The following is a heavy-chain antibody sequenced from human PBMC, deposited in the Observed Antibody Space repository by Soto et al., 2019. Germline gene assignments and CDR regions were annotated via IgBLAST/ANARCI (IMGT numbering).Heavy chain of an antibody. J-gene: IGHJ6*02. V-gene: IGHV3-7*03. D-gene: IGHD2-21*02. CDR2: IPQDGSDG. CDR3: ARDHLILPAHDFFYGSDV. CDR1: GFTFSSYW. Sequence: LRLSCAASGFTFSSYWMTRVRQAPGKGLEWVAKIPQDGSDGHYLDSVKGRFTISRDNAKNSVYLQMNSLRADDTAVYYCARDHLILPAHDFFYGSDVWGQGAKVTVSS.